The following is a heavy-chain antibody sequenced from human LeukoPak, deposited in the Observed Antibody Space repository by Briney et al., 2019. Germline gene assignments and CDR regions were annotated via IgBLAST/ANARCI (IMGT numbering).Heavy chain of an antibody. CDR3: AIRGRSGWPFDF. D-gene: IGHD6-19*01. J-gene: IGHJ4*02. Sequence: ASVKVSCKASGYTFTDYYIHWVRQAPGQGLEWVGWVSPSSGGTLYAQEFRGRVTLTRDTSISTAYMELSSLRSDDTAVYFCAIRGRSGWPFDFWGQGSLVTVSS. CDR1: GYTFTDYY. V-gene: IGHV1-2*02. CDR2: VSPSSGGT.